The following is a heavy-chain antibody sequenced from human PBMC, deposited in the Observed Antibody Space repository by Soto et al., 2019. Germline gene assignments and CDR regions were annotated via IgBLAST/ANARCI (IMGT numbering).Heavy chain of an antibody. CDR1: GYTLTNYG. CDR3: ARVSTTLAPYYYGMDV. CDR2: ISGYNGNT. J-gene: IGHJ6*02. D-gene: IGHD2-2*01. Sequence: GASVKVSCKDSGYTLTNYGFSWVRQAPGQGLEWMGWISGYNGNTKYAEKFQGRVTISVDTSKNQFSLKLSSVTAADTAVYYCARVSTTLAPYYYGMDVWGQGTTVTVSS. V-gene: IGHV1-18*01.